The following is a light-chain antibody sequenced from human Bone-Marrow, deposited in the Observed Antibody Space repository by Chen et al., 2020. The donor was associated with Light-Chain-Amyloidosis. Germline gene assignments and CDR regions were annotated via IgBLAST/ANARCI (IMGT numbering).Light chain of an antibody. CDR1: QDISNY. CDR3: QQYHTLPLT. J-gene: IGKJ4*01. CDR2: DAS. Sequence: DIQMTQSPSSLSASVGDRVSITCQASQDISNYLNWYLQKPGEAPKLLIYDASNLGAGVPSRFSGGRSGTHFTLTISSLQPEDVATLYCQQYHTLPLTFGGGTKLEIK. V-gene: IGKV1-33*01.